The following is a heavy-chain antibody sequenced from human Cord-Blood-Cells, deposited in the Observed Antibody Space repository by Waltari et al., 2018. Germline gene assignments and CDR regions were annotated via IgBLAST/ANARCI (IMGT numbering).Heavy chain of an antibody. CDR2: IIPIFGTA. Sequence: QVQLVQSGAEVKKPGSSVKVSCKASGGTFSSYAISWVRQAPGQGLEWMGGIIPIFGTATYEQKCQGKVTITADESTSTAYMELSSLRSEDTAVYYCARQGGRSGYYDAFDIWGQGTMVTVSS. CDR3: ARQGGRSGYYDAFDI. V-gene: IGHV1-69*12. J-gene: IGHJ3*02. D-gene: IGHD3-3*01. CDR1: GGTFSSYA.